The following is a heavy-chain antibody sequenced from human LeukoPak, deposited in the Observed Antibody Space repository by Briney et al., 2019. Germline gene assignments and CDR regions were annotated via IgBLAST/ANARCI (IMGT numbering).Heavy chain of an antibody. V-gene: IGHV4-30-4*08. J-gene: IGHJ4*02. CDR3: ARETGILTGYTYYFDY. CDR2: IYYSGST. D-gene: IGHD3-9*01. CDR1: AGSLSSGGYY. Sequence: SETLSLACTVSAGSLSSGGYYWSWIRQPPVKGLEWIGYIYYSGSTYYNPFLKSRVTISVDTSKNQFSLKLSSVTAADTAVYYCARETGILTGYTYYFDYWGQGTLVTVSS.